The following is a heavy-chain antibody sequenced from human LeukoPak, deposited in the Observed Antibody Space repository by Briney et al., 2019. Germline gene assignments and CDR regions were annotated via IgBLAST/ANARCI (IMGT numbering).Heavy chain of an antibody. Sequence: SETLSLTCTVSGGSISSYYWSWIRQPPGKGLEWIGYIYHSGSTYYNPSLKSRVTISVDRSKNQFSLKLSSVAAADTAVYYCARGGTVVREDYWGQGTLVTVSS. CDR2: IYHSGST. D-gene: IGHD4-23*01. CDR3: ARGGTVVREDY. CDR1: GGSISSYY. V-gene: IGHV4-59*12. J-gene: IGHJ4*02.